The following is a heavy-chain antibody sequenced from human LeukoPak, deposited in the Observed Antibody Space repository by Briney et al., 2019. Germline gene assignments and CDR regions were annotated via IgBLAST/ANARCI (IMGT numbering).Heavy chain of an antibody. D-gene: IGHD6-19*01. CDR3: AITQQWLASYY. CDR2: FYNSGST. Sequence: SETLSLTCTVSGGSISSYYWRWFRQPPGKGLEWIGSFYNSGSTSYNPSLTSRVTISLDTSKNLFSLRLTSVTAADTAVYYCAITQQWLASYYWGQGALVTVPS. J-gene: IGHJ4*02. V-gene: IGHV4-59*08. CDR1: GGSISSYY.